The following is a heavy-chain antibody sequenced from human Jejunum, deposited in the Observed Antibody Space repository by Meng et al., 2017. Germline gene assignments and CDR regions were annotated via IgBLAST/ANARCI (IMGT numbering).Heavy chain of an antibody. CDR2: IIPIFGTA. D-gene: IGHD4-17*01. Sequence: VEVVESGAEVKKPGSSVKVSCKASGGTFSSYAINWVRQAPGQGLEWMGGIIPIFGTANYAQKFQGRVTITADESTSTAYMELSSLRSEDTAVYYCARASEGSPTVTLIDYWGQGTLVTVSS. CDR3: ARASEGSPTVTLIDY. V-gene: IGHV1-69*01. J-gene: IGHJ4*02. CDR1: GGTFSSYA.